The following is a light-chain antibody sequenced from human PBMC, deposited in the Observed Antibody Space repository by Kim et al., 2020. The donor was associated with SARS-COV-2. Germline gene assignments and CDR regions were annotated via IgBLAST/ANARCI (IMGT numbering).Light chain of an antibody. CDR1: QSITNY. J-gene: IGKJ4*01. CDR2: ASS. CDR3: QQSHTAPLLS. Sequence: SVVDRVTTACRSRQSITNYLNLYQQRPEKAPKLLFYASSTLQRGHPARLSGSGSGTDFTLTISSLQPEDFATYYCQQSHTAPLLSFGGGTKVDIK. V-gene: IGKV1-39*01.